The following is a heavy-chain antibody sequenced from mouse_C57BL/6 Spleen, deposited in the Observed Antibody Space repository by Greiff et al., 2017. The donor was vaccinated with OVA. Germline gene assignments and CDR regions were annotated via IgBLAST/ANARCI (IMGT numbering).Heavy chain of an antibody. J-gene: IGHJ2*01. V-gene: IGHV1-42*01. Sequence: EVQLQESGPELVKPGASVKISCKASGYSFTGYYMNWVKQSPEKSLEWIGEINPSTGGTTYNQKFKAKATLTVDKSSSTAYMQLKSLTSEDSAVYYCARGRITTVVHYFDYWGQGTTLTVSS. CDR3: ARGRITTVVHYFDY. CDR1: GYSFTGYY. CDR2: INPSTGGT. D-gene: IGHD1-1*01.